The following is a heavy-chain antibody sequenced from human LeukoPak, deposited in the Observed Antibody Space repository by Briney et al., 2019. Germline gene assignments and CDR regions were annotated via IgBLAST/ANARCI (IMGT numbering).Heavy chain of an antibody. Sequence: GGSLRLSCAASGFTFSSYGMHWVRQAPGKGLEWVAVISYDGSNKYYADSVKGRFTISRDNSKNTLYLQMNSLRAEDTAVYYCAKDGSGWYPPTHYFDYWGQGTLVTVSS. V-gene: IGHV3-30*18. CDR1: GFTFSSYG. CDR2: ISYDGSNK. D-gene: IGHD6-19*01. J-gene: IGHJ4*02. CDR3: AKDGSGWYPPTHYFDY.